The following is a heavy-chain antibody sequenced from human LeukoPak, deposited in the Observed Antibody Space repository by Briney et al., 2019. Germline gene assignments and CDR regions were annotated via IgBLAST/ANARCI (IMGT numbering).Heavy chain of an antibody. Sequence: GESLKISCKGFGYSFTTYWIGWVRQMPGKGLELMGIIYPYDSDTRYNPSFQGQVTISADKSISTVFLQWSSLKASDTAIYYCARRGSSDWYSDFWGQGTLVTVSS. D-gene: IGHD6-19*01. CDR3: ARRGSSDWYSDF. CDR1: GYSFTTYW. CDR2: IYPYDSDT. V-gene: IGHV5-51*01. J-gene: IGHJ4*02.